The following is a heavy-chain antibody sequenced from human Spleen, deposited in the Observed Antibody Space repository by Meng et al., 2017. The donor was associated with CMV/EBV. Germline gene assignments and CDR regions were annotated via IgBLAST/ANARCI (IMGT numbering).Heavy chain of an antibody. V-gene: IGHV4-59*01. CDR3: ARGRGSGYPQRGYFQH. Sequence: SETLSLTCTVSGGSISSYYWNWIRQPPGKGLEWIGYFYYSGSPNYNPTLKSRVTLAIDTSKNQFSLKLRSVTAADTAIYYCARGRGSGYPQRGYFQHWGQGTLVTVSS. CDR1: GGSISSYY. J-gene: IGHJ1*01. D-gene: IGHD3-22*01. CDR2: FYYSGSP.